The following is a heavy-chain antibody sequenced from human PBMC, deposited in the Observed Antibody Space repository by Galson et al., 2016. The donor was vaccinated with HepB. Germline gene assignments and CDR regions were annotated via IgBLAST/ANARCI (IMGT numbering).Heavy chain of an antibody. CDR2: LSDSGSAA. J-gene: IGHJ6*02. CDR3: AKEHSSGMDV. Sequence: SLRLFCAASGFTFSNYAMSWVRQAPGKGLEWVSGLSDSGSAAYYADSVKGRFTISRDNSKNTLSLQMDSLGVEDTAVYYCAKEHSSGMDVWGQGTTVTVSS. CDR1: GFTFSNYA. V-gene: IGHV3-23*01.